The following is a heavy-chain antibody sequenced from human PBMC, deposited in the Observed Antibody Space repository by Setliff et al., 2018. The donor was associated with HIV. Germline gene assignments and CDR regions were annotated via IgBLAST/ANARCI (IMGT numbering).Heavy chain of an antibody. CDR2: IYYNGDT. V-gene: IGHV4-39*01. CDR1: GDSISNSAYF. CDR3: ARRLVVVAAEDYFDS. Sequence: SETLSLTCSVSGDSISNSAYFWGWIRQPSGKGLEYIGSIYYNGDTYYNPSLKSRVTISADTSNNQFSLKLRSVTAADTAVYYCARRLVVVAAEDYFDSWGQGALVTVSS. J-gene: IGHJ4*02. D-gene: IGHD2-15*01.